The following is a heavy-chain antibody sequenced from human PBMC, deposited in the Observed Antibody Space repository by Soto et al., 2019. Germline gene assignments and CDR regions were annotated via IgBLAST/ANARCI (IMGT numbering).Heavy chain of an antibody. Sequence: GGSLRLSCAASGFNFRNFWMTWVRQAPGRGLEWVANIDQRGSRTNYVDSVEGRFTISRDNDKNSVYLQMNSLRPEDTALYLFVRDCSPDRLPVFYDALDLWGQGTMVTVSS. J-gene: IGHJ3*01. CDR3: VRDCSPDRLPVFYDALDL. CDR2: IDQRGSRT. CDR1: GFNFRNFW. D-gene: IGHD2-21*02. V-gene: IGHV3-7*01.